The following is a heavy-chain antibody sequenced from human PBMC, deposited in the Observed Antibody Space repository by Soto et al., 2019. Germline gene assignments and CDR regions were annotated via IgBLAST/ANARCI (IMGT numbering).Heavy chain of an antibody. D-gene: IGHD3-10*01. CDR3: AMVRGVKLDY. V-gene: IGHV4-34*01. CDR1: GGSWCGYY. Sequence: SENLSHHRAVDGGSWCGYYWCRIRQPPGKGLEWIGGINHSGSTNYNPSLKSRVTISVDTSKNQFSLKLSSVTAADTAVYYRAMVRGVKLDYWGQGTLVTGSS. J-gene: IGHJ4*02. CDR2: INHSGST.